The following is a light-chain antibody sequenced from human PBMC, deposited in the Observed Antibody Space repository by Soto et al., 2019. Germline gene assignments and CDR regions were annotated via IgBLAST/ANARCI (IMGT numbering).Light chain of an antibody. V-gene: IGKV1-5*01. Sequence: IQMTHSPSTLSASVLYRVTITCRASQSISNWLAWYQQKPGKAPTLLIYDVSRLESGVPSRFSGSGSGTDFTLTISSLQPEDVATYYCQKYDSAPLNFGGGTKGDI. J-gene: IGKJ4*01. CDR3: QKYDSAPLN. CDR2: DVS. CDR1: QSISNW.